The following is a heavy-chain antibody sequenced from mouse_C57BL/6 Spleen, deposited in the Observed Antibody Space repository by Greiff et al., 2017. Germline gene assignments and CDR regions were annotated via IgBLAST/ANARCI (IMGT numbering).Heavy chain of an antibody. CDR2: IDPANGNT. CDR3: ARPGPYYGSSVWYFDV. D-gene: IGHD1-1*01. V-gene: IGHV14-3*01. CDR1: GFNIKNTY. J-gene: IGHJ1*03. Sequence: VQLKESVAELVRPGASVKLSCTASGFNIKNTYMHWVKQRPEQGLEWIGRIDPANGNTKYAPKFQGKATITADTSSNTAYLQLSSLTSEDTAIYYCARPGPYYGSSVWYFDVWGTGTTVTVSS.